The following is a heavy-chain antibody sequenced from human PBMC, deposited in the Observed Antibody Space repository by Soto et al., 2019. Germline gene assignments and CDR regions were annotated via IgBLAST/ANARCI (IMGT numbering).Heavy chain of an antibody. Sequence: ETLRLTSAVLGGSIRNNYVYRGWIRQPPGKGLEWIGSIYYGGSTYYNPSLKSRVTISVDTSKNQFSLKLTSVTAADTAVYCCAIPQTGHSGGSQFDPWCQGSLVT. CDR2: IYYGGST. V-gene: IGHV4-39*01. J-gene: IGHJ5*02. CDR1: GGSIRNNYVY. D-gene: IGHD6-19*01. CDR3: AIPQTGHSGGSQFDP.